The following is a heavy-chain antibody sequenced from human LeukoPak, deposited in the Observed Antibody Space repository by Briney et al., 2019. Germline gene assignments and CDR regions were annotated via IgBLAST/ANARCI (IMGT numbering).Heavy chain of an antibody. CDR1: GGSFSGYY. CDR2: INHSGST. J-gene: IGHJ4*02. CDR3: ARGGYRLDYIWTGYYLHFDY. V-gene: IGHV4-34*01. Sequence: SETLSLTCAVYGGSFSGYYWSWIRQPPGKGLEWIGEINHSGSTNYTPTLKSRFTISVDTSKNQLSLELSSVTAADTAVYYCARGGYRLDYIWTGYYLHFDYWGQGTLVTVSS. D-gene: IGHD3-9*01.